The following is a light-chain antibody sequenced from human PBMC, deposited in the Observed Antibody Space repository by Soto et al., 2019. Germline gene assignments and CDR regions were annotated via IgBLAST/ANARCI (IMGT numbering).Light chain of an antibody. CDR2: DAS. J-gene: IGKJ4*01. Sequence: EIVLTQSPATLSLSPGERATISCRASQSVSSYLAWYQQKPGQAPRLLIYDASNRATGIPARFSGGGSGTDFTLTISSLEPEDFAVYYCQQRGSWPLTFGGGTKVDIK. CDR1: QSVSSY. CDR3: QQRGSWPLT. V-gene: IGKV3-11*01.